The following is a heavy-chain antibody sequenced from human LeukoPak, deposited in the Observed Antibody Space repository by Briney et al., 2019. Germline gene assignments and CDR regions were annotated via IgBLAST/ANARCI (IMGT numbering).Heavy chain of an antibody. Sequence: ASVTVSCKASGYTFTGYYMHWVRQAPGQGLEWMGWINPNSGGTNYAQKFQGRVTMTRDTSISTAYMELSRLRSDDTAVYYCARDSRSTVTAPIDYWGQGTLVTVSS. CDR3: ARDSRSTVTAPIDY. J-gene: IGHJ4*02. V-gene: IGHV1-2*02. D-gene: IGHD4-17*01. CDR2: INPNSGGT. CDR1: GYTFTGYY.